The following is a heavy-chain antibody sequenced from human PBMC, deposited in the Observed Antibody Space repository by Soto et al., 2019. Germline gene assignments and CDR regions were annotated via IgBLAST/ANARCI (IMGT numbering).Heavy chain of an antibody. J-gene: IGHJ5*02. CDR1: GYTFTSYG. CDR3: ARITYYDFWSGYYSAPENWFDP. CDR2: INPNSGNT. V-gene: IGHV1-8*02. D-gene: IGHD3-3*01. Sequence: VKVSCKASGYTFTSYGISWVRQAPGQGLEWMGWINPNSGNTNYAQKLQGRATMTRNTSISTAYMELSSLRSEDTAVYYCARITYYDFWSGYYSAPENWFDPWGQGTLVTVSS.